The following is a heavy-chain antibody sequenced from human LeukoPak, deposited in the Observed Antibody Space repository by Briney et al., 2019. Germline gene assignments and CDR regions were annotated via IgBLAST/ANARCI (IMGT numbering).Heavy chain of an antibody. CDR2: IYYSGST. J-gene: IGHJ4*02. CDR3: ARDRGSGSYGPMSY. D-gene: IGHD3-10*01. Sequence: PSETLSLTCTVSGGSISSGDFYWSWIRQTPGKGLEWIGHIYYSGSTYSNPSLKRRVTISVDTSKKQFPLKLSSVTAADTAVYYCARDRGSGSYGPMSYWGQGILVTVSS. V-gene: IGHV4-30-4*01. CDR1: GGSISSGDFY.